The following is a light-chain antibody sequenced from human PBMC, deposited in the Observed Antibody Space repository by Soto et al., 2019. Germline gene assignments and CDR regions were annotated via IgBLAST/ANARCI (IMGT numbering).Light chain of an antibody. CDR3: SSFTSSSTLEV. CDR2: EVS. V-gene: IGLV2-14*01. J-gene: IGLJ3*02. CDR1: SSDVGGYNS. Sequence: QSALTQPASVSGSPGQSITISCAGTSSDVGGYNSVSWYQHHPGKAPKLMIYEVSNRPSGVSNRFSGSKSGNTASLTISGLQAEDEADYYCSSFTSSSTLEVFGGGTKLTVL.